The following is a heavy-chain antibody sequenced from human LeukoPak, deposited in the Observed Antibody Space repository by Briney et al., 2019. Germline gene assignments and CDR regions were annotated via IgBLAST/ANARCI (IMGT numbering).Heavy chain of an antibody. CDR2: IRKKTNSYTT. D-gene: IGHD6-19*01. Sequence: PGGSLRLSCAASGFTFSDHYMDWVRQAPGKGLEWVGRIRKKTNSYTTEYAASVRGRFTISRDDSKNSLYLQMNSLKTEDTAVYYCANGGSGWYYFDYWGQGTLVTVSS. V-gene: IGHV3-72*01. CDR1: GFTFSDHY. CDR3: ANGGSGWYYFDY. J-gene: IGHJ4*02.